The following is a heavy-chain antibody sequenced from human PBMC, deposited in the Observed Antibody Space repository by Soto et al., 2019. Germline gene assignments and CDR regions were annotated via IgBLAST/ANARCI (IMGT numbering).Heavy chain of an antibody. CDR2: ISANNDHT. CDR3: ARVLGNDAFDI. V-gene: IGHV1-18*01. CDR1: GYTLNTYG. J-gene: IGHJ3*02. D-gene: IGHD3-3*02. Sequence: ASVKVSCKASGYTLNTYGITWVRQAPGQGLEWMGWISANNDHTNYPQKLQGRVTMTTDTSTSTAYMELRSLTSDDTAVYYCARVLGNDAFDIWGQGTMVTVSS.